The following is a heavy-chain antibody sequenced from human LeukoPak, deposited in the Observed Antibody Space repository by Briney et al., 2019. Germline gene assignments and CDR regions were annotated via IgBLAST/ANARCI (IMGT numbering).Heavy chain of an antibody. V-gene: IGHV4-38-2*02. J-gene: IGHJ5*02. D-gene: IGHD3/OR15-3a*01. Sequence: PSETLSLTCTVSAYSLSNDNYWVWIRPSPGKGLEWIGSIYHSGTAYYNPSLKSRVTISVDTSKNQFSLKLSSVTTTDTAVYNCAKEVARRTGGFDPWGQGTLVTVSS. CDR3: AKEVARRTGGFDP. CDR2: IYHSGTA. CDR1: AYSLSNDNY.